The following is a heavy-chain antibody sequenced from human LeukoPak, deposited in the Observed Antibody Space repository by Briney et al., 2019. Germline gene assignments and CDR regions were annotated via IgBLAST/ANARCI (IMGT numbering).Heavy chain of an antibody. J-gene: IGHJ6*03. D-gene: IGHD2-8*01. CDR2: IFHSGKT. CDR3: ARGMFCTNGLCYSYNYYYMDA. CDR1: GYSISSGYY. V-gene: IGHV4-38-2*01. Sequence: SETLSLTCGVSGYSISSGYYWGWIRQSPGKGLEWIGSIFHSGKTYYNLSLKSRVTISVDTSKNQFSLKLTSVTAADTALYYCARGMFCTNGLCYSYNYYYMDAWGKGTTVTVSS.